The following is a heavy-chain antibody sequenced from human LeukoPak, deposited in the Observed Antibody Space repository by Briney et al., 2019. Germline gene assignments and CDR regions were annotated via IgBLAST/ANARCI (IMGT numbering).Heavy chain of an antibody. CDR2: ISPGDSDT. Sequence: PGESLRISCKGSGNPFTGSWIAWVRPLPGRGLECMGIISPGDSDTRYSPSFQGQVTISADKSITTAYLQWSSLKASDTAMYYCARLVREGYNSHYYGLDVWGQGTTVIVSS. CDR1: GNPFTGSW. J-gene: IGHJ6*02. CDR3: ARLVREGYNSHYYGLDV. V-gene: IGHV5-51*01. D-gene: IGHD5-24*01.